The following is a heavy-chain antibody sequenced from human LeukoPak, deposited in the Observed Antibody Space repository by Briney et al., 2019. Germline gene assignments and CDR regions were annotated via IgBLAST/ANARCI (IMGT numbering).Heavy chain of an antibody. V-gene: IGHV1-8*01. CDR2: MNPNSGNT. Sequence: ASVKVSCKASGYTFTSYDMNWVRQATGQGLEWMGWMNPNSGNTGYAQKFQGRVTMTRNTSISTAYMELSSLRSEDTAVYYCARNDRGYYYYYYMDVWGKGTTVTISS. CDR1: GYTFTSYD. J-gene: IGHJ6*03. CDR3: ARNDRGYYYYYYMDV.